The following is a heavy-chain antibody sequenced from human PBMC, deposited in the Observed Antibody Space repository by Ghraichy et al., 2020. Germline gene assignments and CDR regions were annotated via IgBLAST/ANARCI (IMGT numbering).Heavy chain of an antibody. CDR2: ITDGGRST. V-gene: IGHV3-23*01. CDR1: GFTFTHVW. Sequence: GESLNISCATSGFTFTHVWMSWVRQAPGKGLEWVSGITDGGRSTYYADSVKGRFTISRDDSRNTLYLQMNSLRAEDTAVYYCTKPLVGITAATNFDYWGQGTLVTVSS. D-gene: IGHD3-22*01. J-gene: IGHJ4*02. CDR3: TKPLVGITAATNFDY.